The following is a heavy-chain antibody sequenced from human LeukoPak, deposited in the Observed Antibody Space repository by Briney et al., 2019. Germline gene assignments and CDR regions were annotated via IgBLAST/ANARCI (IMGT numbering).Heavy chain of an antibody. D-gene: IGHD3-10*01. CDR1: GGSISSGGYY. J-gene: IGHJ6*02. CDR2: IYYSGST. V-gene: IGHV4-31*03. CDR3: ARRRMTLTRYYYGMDV. Sequence: PSQTLSLTCTFSGGSISSGGYYWSWIRQHPGKGLEWIGYIYYSGSTYYNPSLKSRVTISVDTSKNQFSLKLSSVTAADTAVYYCARRRMTLTRYYYGMDVWGQGTTVTVSS.